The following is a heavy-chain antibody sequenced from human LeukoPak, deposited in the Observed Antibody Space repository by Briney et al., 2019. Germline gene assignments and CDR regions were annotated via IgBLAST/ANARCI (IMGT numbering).Heavy chain of an antibody. V-gene: IGHV4-34*01. Sequence: SETLSLTCAVYGGSFSGYYWSWIRQPPGKGLEWIGEINHSGSTNYNPSLKSRVTISVDTSKNQFSLKLSSVTAADTAVYYCARGPSIQLWSDPYYYYGMDVWGQGTTVTVSS. J-gene: IGHJ6*02. CDR2: INHSGST. CDR1: GGSFSGYY. CDR3: ARGPSIQLWSDPYYYYGMDV. D-gene: IGHD5-18*01.